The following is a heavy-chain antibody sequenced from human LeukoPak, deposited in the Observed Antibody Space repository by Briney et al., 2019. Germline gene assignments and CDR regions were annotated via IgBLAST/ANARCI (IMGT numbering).Heavy chain of an antibody. CDR2: MLPNSGYT. CDR3: ARGLGAPSTDFDH. J-gene: IGHJ4*02. D-gene: IGHD1-26*01. V-gene: IGHV1-8*01. CDR1: GYTFTHYD. Sequence: ASVKVSCKASGYTFTHYDINWVRQATGQGLEWMGWMLPNSGYTGYAQKFQGRVTMTRNTATNTAYMELSSLTSDDTAIYYCARGLGAPSTDFDHRGQGTLVTVSS.